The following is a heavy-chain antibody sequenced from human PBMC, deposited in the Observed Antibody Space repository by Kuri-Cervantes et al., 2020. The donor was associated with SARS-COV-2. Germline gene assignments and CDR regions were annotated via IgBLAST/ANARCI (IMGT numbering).Heavy chain of an antibody. CDR3: ATSQLPNAHFDY. D-gene: IGHD2-2*01. J-gene: IGHJ4*02. CDR2: IYYSGST. CDR1: GGSISSYY. V-gene: IGHV4-59*01. Sequence: ESLKISCTASGGSISSYYWSWIRQPPGKGLEWIGYIYYSGSTNYNPSLKSRVTISVDTSKNQFSLKLSSVTAADTAVYYCATSQLPNAHFDYWGQGTLVTVSS.